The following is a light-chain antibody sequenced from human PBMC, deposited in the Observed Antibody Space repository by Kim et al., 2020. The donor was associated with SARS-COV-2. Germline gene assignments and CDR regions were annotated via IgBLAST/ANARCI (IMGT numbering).Light chain of an antibody. CDR3: QQFNSYPLT. J-gene: IGKJ4*01. CDR1: QDIKND. Sequence: ASVGDRVTITCRASQDIKNDLGWYQQKPGKAPKGLIFGASSLRGGVPSRFSCSGFGTEFTLTISSLQPEDFATYYCQQFNSYPLTFGGGTKVDIK. CDR2: GAS. V-gene: IGKV1-17*01.